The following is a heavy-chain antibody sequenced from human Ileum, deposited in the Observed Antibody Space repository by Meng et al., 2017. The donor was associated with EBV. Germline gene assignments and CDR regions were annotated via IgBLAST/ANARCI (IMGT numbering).Heavy chain of an antibody. Sequence: QVQRQEAGPGLVKPSGTLSVTCDVSGVSNSGNYWSWIRQSPVKGLEWIGFFYEGTTNYNPSLKSRVTIAAGPANNQISLRLSSVTSADTAVYYCAKGGQWDPLDSWGRGILVTVSS. V-gene: IGHV4-59*01. D-gene: IGHD1-26*01. CDR2: FYEGTT. CDR1: GVSNSGNY. J-gene: IGHJ4*02. CDR3: AKGGQWDPLDS.